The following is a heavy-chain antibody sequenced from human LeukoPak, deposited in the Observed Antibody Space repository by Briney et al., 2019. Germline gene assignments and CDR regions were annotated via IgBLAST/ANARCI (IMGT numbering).Heavy chain of an antibody. CDR1: GFTFSSYW. Sequence: GGSLRLSCAASGFTFSSYWMHWVRQAPGKGLVWVSRINSDGSSTSYADSVKGRFSISRDNSKNTVYLQMNSLRAEDTAVYYCARELREHGVFDIWGQGTMVTVSS. CDR3: ARELREHGVFDI. J-gene: IGHJ3*02. CDR2: INSDGSST. V-gene: IGHV3-74*01. D-gene: IGHD1-26*01.